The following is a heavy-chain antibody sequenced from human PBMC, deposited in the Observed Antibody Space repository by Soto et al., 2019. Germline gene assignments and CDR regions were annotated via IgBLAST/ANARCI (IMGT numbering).Heavy chain of an antibody. CDR1: GGTFSSYA. D-gene: IGHD3-22*01. CDR3: ARAQLTPYDSSGYYYAWFDP. Sequence: ASVKVSCKASGGTFSSYAISWVRQAPGQGLEWMGGIIPIFGTANYAQKFQGRVTITADESTSTAYMELSSLRSEDTAVYYCARAQLTPYDSSGYYYAWFDPWGQGTLVTVSS. CDR2: IIPIFGTA. V-gene: IGHV1-69*13. J-gene: IGHJ5*02.